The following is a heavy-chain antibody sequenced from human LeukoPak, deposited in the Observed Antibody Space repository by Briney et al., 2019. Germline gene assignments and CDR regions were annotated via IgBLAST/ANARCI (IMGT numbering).Heavy chain of an antibody. J-gene: IGHJ4*02. Sequence: GSLRLSCVASGFTFSSYGMHWVRQAPGKGLEWVAVIWYDGSNKYYADSVKGRFTISRDNSKNTLYLQMNSLRAEDTAVYYCARNDKGNSYGYSIDYWGQGTLVTVSS. CDR3: ARNDKGNSYGYSIDY. CDR1: GFTFSSYG. CDR2: IWYDGSNK. V-gene: IGHV3-33*01. D-gene: IGHD5-18*01.